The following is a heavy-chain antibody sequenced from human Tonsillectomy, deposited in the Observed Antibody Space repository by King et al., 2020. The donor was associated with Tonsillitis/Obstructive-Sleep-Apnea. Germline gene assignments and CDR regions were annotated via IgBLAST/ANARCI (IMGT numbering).Heavy chain of an antibody. J-gene: IGHJ3*02. Sequence: VQLQQWGAGLLKPSETLSLTCAVYGVSFSGYYWSWIRQPPGKGLEWIGEINHSGSTNYNPSLKSRVTISVDTSKNQFSLKLSSVTAADTAVYYCARGDVTVTTGAFDIWGQGTMVTVSS. CDR2: INHSGST. CDR3: ARGDVTVTTGAFDI. CDR1: GVSFSGYY. D-gene: IGHD4-17*01. V-gene: IGHV4-34*01.